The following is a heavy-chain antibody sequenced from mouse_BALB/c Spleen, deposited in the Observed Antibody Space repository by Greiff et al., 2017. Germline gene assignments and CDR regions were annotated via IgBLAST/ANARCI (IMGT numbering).Heavy chain of an antibody. J-gene: IGHJ4*01. CDR1: GFSLTSYG. D-gene: IGHD4-1*01. CDR3: ARKPYWDDAMDY. Sequence: VKLVESGPGLVQPSQSLSITCTVSGFSLTSYGVHWVRQSPGKGLEWLGVIWSGGSTDYNAAFISRLSISKDNSKSQVFFKMNSLQANDTAIYYCARKPYWDDAMDYWGQGTSVTVSS. V-gene: IGHV2-2*02. CDR2: IWSGGST.